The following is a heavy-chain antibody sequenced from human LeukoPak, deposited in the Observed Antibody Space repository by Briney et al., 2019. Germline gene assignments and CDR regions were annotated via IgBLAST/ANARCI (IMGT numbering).Heavy chain of an antibody. CDR2: IIPIFGTA. V-gene: IGHV1-69*13. D-gene: IGHD2-15*01. J-gene: IGHJ4*02. Sequence: ASVKVSCKASGGTFISYAISWVRQAPGQGLEWMGGIIPIFGTANYAQKFQGRVTITADESTSTAYMELSSLRSEDTAVYYCAKGGDCSGGSCYDYWGQGTLVTVSS. CDR3: AKGGDCSGGSCYDY. CDR1: GGTFISYA.